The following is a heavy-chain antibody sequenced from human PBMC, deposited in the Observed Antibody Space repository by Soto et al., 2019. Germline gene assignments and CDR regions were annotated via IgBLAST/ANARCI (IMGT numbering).Heavy chain of an antibody. D-gene: IGHD3-9*01. Sequence: QVQLQESGPGLVKPSETLSLTCTVSGGSISSYYWSWIRQPPGKGLEWIGYIYYSGSTNYNPSLKSRVTISVDTSKNQFSPKLSSVTAADTAVYYCARGNYDILTGRYWYFDLWGRGTLVTVSS. V-gene: IGHV4-59*01. CDR2: IYYSGST. CDR3: ARGNYDILTGRYWYFDL. CDR1: GGSISSYY. J-gene: IGHJ2*01.